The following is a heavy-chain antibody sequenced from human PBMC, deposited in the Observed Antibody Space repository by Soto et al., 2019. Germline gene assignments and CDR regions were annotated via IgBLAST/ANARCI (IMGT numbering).Heavy chain of an antibody. J-gene: IGHJ6*02. CDR2: ISGRGANT. CDR3: AKSPDFYYDGMDV. V-gene: IGHV3-23*01. Sequence: EVQLLESGGGLVQPGGSQRLSCAASGFTFSGYAMTWVRQAPGKGLEWVSSISGRGANTYYADSVKGRFTISRDNSKNTLSLQMTSLRADDTAVYYCAKSPDFYYDGMDVWGQGTTVTVSS. CDR1: GFTFSGYA.